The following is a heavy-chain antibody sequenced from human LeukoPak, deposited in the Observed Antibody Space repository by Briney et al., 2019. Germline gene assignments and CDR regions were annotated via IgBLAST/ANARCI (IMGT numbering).Heavy chain of an antibody. J-gene: IGHJ4*02. D-gene: IGHD5-24*01. CDR3: VGGGYNQDPDY. CDR2: ISSSGSTL. V-gene: IGHV3-48*03. CDR1: GFTFRSCE. Sequence: GGSLRLSCAASGFTFRSCEMNWVRQAPGKGLEWVSYISSSGSTLYYADSVKGRFTISRDNAKNSLYLQMDSLRAEDTAVYYCVGGGYNQDPDYWGQGTLVTVSS.